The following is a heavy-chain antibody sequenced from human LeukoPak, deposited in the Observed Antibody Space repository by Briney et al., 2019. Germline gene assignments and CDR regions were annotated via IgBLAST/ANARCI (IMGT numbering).Heavy chain of an antibody. CDR3: ARLLLVYGPYYFDY. V-gene: IGHV4-39*01. CDR2: IYYSGST. CDR1: GGSTSSSSYY. Sequence: TSETLSLTCTVSGGSTSSSSYYWGWIRQPPGKGLEWIGSIYYSGSTYYNPSLKSRVTISVDTSKNQFSLKLSSVTAADTAVYYCARLLLVYGPYYFDYWGQGTLVTVSS. J-gene: IGHJ4*02. D-gene: IGHD1-20*01.